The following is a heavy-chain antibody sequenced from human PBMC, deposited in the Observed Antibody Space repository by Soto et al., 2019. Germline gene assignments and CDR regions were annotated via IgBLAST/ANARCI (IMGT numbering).Heavy chain of an antibody. CDR1: GFTVSSNY. V-gene: IGHV3-53*01. CDR2: IYSGGST. J-gene: IGHJ6*02. Sequence: GGSLRLSCAASGFTVSSNYMSWVRQAPGKGLEWVSVIYSGGSTYYADSVRGRFTISRDNSKNTLYLQMNSLRAEDTAVYYCARTSYHDRSGYYYQYGMDVWGQGTTVTV. CDR3: ARTSYHDRSGYYYQYGMDV. D-gene: IGHD3-22*01.